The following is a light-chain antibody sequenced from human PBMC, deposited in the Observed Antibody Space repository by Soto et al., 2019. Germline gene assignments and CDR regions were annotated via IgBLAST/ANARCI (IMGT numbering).Light chain of an antibody. Sequence: EIVLTQSPATLSLSPGERATLSCRASQSVRSNLAWYQQKPGQAPRLLIYDASTRATGIPARFSGSGSGTEFTLTISSLQSEDFAVYYCQQYNNWPITFGQGTRLEIK. V-gene: IGKV3-15*01. CDR1: QSVRSN. CDR3: QQYNNWPIT. J-gene: IGKJ5*01. CDR2: DAS.